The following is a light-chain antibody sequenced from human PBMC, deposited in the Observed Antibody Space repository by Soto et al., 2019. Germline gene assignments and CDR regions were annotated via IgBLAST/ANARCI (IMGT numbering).Light chain of an antibody. V-gene: IGLV2-11*01. Sequence: QSVLTQPRSVSGPPGQSVTISCTGTSSDVGNYNYVSWYQQLPGRAPKLMIYDVTRRPSGVPDRFSGSKSGSTASLTISGLQAEDEADYYCCSYAGSYTFVFGPGTKVTVL. CDR3: CSYAGSYTFV. CDR1: SSDVGNYNY. J-gene: IGLJ1*01. CDR2: DVT.